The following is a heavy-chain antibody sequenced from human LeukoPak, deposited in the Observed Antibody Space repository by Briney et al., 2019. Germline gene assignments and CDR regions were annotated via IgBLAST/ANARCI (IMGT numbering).Heavy chain of an antibody. V-gene: IGHV3-7*03. CDR3: AKLIVRGAFFDI. J-gene: IGHJ3*02. D-gene: IGHD3-16*02. CDR1: GFTFSRFW. CDR2: IEQSGGRN. Sequence: GGSLRLSCAASGFTFSRFWMNWVRQAPGRGLEWVANIEQSGGRNNYVDSVKGRFTISTDNSKNTLYLQMNSLRAEDTALYYCAKLIVRGAFFDIWGQGTMVTVSS.